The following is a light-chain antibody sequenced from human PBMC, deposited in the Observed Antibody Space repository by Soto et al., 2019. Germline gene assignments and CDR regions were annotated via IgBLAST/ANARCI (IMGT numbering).Light chain of an antibody. CDR2: EVR. CDR1: MRDVGAYNL. CDR3: SAYTASSTLV. J-gene: IGLJ3*02. Sequence: QSALTQPASVSGSAGQSITIPCSGTMRDVGAYNLVSWYQQHPGTAPKLIIYEVRNRPSGISSRFSGSRSGNTASLTISGLQSEDEGDYYCSAYTASSTLVFGGGTKVTVL. V-gene: IGLV2-14*01.